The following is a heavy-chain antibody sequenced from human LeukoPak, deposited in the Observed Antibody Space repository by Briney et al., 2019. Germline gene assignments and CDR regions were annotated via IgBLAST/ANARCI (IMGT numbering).Heavy chain of an antibody. Sequence: GGSLRLSCTASGFTVSSNYMNWVRQAPGKGLEWVSIIYSAGSTYYADSVKGRFTISRDNSKNTLYLQMNSLRAEDTAVYYCASLIGGYSYGVAGRDYFDYWGQGTLVTVSS. CDR2: IYSAGST. V-gene: IGHV3-66*01. CDR1: GFTVSSNY. J-gene: IGHJ4*02. D-gene: IGHD5-18*01. CDR3: ASLIGGYSYGVAGRDYFDY.